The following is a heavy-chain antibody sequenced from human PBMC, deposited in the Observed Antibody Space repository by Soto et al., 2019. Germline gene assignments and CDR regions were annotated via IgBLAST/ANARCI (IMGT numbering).Heavy chain of an antibody. D-gene: IGHD6-19*01. J-gene: IGHJ5*02. CDR1: GGSISSYY. Sequence: SETLSLTCTVSGGSISSYYWSWIRQPPGKGLEWIGYIYYSGSTNYNPSLKSRVTISVDTSKNQFSLKLSSVTAADTAVYYCARALAGAGTVGWNWFDPWGQGTRVTVSS. CDR2: IYYSGST. CDR3: ARALAGAGTVGWNWFDP. V-gene: IGHV4-59*01.